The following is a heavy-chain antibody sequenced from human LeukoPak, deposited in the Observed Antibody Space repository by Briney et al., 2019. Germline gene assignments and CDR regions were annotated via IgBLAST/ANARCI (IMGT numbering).Heavy chain of an antibody. D-gene: IGHD2-21*01. CDR2: VEHTGST. CDR3: ARHGRGIVVVSSRSRWFDP. J-gene: IGHJ5*02. V-gene: IGHV4-38-2*02. CDR1: DYSISSYYY. Sequence: SETLSLTCTLSDYSISSYYYWGWIRQPPGKGLEWIGSVEHTGSTYYNPSLKSRVTISVDTSKNQFSLKLSSVTAADTAVYYCARHGRGIVVVSSRSRWFDPWGQGTLVTVSS.